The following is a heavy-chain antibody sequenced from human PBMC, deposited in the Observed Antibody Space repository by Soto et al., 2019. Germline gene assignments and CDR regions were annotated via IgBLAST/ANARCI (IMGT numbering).Heavy chain of an antibody. V-gene: IGHV4-34*01. CDR2: INDRGSI. CDR3: ARHGGYYFDY. Sequence: QVQLQQWGAGPLRPLETLSLTCGVSGGSFSGYYWAWIRQSPGKGLEWIGEINDRGSINYNPSLKSRVSISVDTSKNHYSLNLSSVTAADTAVYYCARHGGYYFDYWGQGTLVTVSS. J-gene: IGHJ4*02. CDR1: GGSFSGYY. D-gene: IGHD3-16*01.